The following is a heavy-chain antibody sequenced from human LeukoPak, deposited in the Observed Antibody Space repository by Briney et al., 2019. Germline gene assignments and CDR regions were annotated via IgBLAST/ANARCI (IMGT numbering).Heavy chain of an antibody. J-gene: IGHJ3*02. V-gene: IGHV4-39*07. CDR3: ARAYYYGSGSYAFDI. CDR1: GGSITSNSYY. Sequence: PSETLSLTCTVSGGSITSNSYYWGWIRQPPGKGLEWIGSIYYSGNTYYNPSLKSRVSVSVDTSKNQFSLKLSSVTAADTAVYYCARAYYYGSGSYAFDIWGQGTMVTVSS. D-gene: IGHD3-10*01. CDR2: IYYSGNT.